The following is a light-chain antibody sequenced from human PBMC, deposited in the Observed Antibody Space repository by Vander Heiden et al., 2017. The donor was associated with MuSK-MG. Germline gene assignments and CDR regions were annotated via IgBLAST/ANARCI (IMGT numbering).Light chain of an antibody. V-gene: IGKV1-39*01. CDR3: QQTYGLPPT. J-gene: IGKJ3*01. CDR1: QSVLTY. Sequence: DIHLTQSPSSLSASIGDTITITCRASQSVLTYLNWYQQKPGKAPNIVIYSASNLQGGVPSSFSGSGSVTDFTLTIRNLRPEDFGTYYCQQTYGLPPTFGPGTQVEVK. CDR2: SAS.